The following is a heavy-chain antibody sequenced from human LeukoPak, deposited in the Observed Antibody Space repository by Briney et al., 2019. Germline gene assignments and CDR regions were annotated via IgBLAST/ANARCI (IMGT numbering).Heavy chain of an antibody. CDR1: GYIFASYG. CDR3: ARDRQLAGSRLVH. V-gene: IGHV1-18*01. D-gene: IGHD1-1*01. Sequence: ASVKVSCKTSGYIFASYGISWVRQAPGQGPEWMAWINVYNGNTNFTQKFQGRVTLTTDTATSTAYMELTNLTSDDTAVYYCARDRQLAGSRLVHWGQGTLVTVSS. CDR2: INVYNGNT. J-gene: IGHJ4*02.